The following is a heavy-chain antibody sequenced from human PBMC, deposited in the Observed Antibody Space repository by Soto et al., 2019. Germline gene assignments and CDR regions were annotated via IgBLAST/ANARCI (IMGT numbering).Heavy chain of an antibody. CDR2: VFSSVSA. D-gene: IGHD2-21*02. CDR3: TRDGMTTGDT. V-gene: IGHV4-4*07. Sequence: PSETLSLTCLVSGVPVSSYTWSWVRQPANKGLEWIGRVFSSVSATYSPSLKSRVRISMDTPENRISLKLDSVTAADAGVYYCTRDGMTTGDTWGPGTLVTVSS. J-gene: IGHJ4*02. CDR1: GVPVSSYT.